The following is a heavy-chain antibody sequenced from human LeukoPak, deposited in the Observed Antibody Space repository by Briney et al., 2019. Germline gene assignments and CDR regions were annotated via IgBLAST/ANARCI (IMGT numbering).Heavy chain of an antibody. D-gene: IGHD1-26*01. V-gene: IGHV1-69*06. J-gene: IGHJ4*02. CDR1: GGTFSSYA. CDR2: IIPIFGTA. CDR3: ARSLGATNEAFDY. Sequence: RASVKVSCKASGGTFSSYAISWVRQAPGQGLEWMGGIIPIFGTANYAQKFQGRVTITADKSTSTAHMELSSLRSEDTAVYYCARSLGATNEAFDYWGQGTLVTVSS.